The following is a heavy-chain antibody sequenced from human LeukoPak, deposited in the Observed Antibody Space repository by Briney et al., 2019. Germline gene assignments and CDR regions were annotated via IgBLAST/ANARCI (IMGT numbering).Heavy chain of an antibody. CDR1: GFSLRTRGAG. J-gene: IGHJ4*02. CDR3: AHSPILTGYFIGEDYRLLFDY. CDR2: ISWDDGK. Sequence: SGLTLVKPTQALTLTSTFSGFSLRTRGAGVGWIRQPPGKALEWLALISWDDGKRYSPSLKSRLTITKHTSKNQVVLTMTNMDPVDTATYYCAHSPILTGYFIGEDYRLLFDYWGQGTLVTVSS. D-gene: IGHD3-9*01. V-gene: IGHV2-5*02.